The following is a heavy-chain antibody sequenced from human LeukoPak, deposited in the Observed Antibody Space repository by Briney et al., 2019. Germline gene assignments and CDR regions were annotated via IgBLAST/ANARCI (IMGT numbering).Heavy chain of an antibody. V-gene: IGHV4-30-2*01. CDR1: GGSIGSGGYS. CDR3: ARAPTPYTVTTGYYYYGMDV. CDR2: IYHSGST. D-gene: IGHD4-17*01. J-gene: IGHJ6*02. Sequence: NPSETLSLTCAVSGGSIGSGGYSWSWIRQPPGKGLEWIGYIYHSGSTYYNPSLKSRVTISVDRSKNQSSLKLSSVTAADTAVYYCARAPTPYTVTTGYYYYGMDVWGQGTAVTVSS.